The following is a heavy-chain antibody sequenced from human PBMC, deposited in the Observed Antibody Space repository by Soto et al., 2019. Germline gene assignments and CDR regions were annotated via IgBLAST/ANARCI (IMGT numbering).Heavy chain of an antibody. J-gene: IGHJ4*02. CDR2: VYHTGRT. Sequence: SETLSLTCTVSGGSFKSGSYSWSWIRQPPGKGLEWTGYVYHTGRTSYNPSLKSRVSISMDTSKNQFSLNSAQVTAADPAVSFGSGDFASFDSWGQGTLVTVSS. D-gene: IGHD3-3*01. CDR1: GGSFKSGSYS. CDR3: SGDFASFDS. V-gene: IGHV4-61*01.